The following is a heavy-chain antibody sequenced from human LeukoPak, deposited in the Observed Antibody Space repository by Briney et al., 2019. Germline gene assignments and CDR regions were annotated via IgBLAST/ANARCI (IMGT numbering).Heavy chain of an antibody. CDR3: ARGVWGVKYLAPDY. J-gene: IGHJ4*02. Sequence: ASSLRLSCAASGFTFSSYAMHWVRQAPGKGLEWMAVISYDGSNKYYAHSLKGRLTITRDNSKNTLYLQMDSLRDEETAVFYCARGVWGVKYLAPDYWGQGTLVTVSS. CDR2: ISYDGSNK. CDR1: GFTFSSYA. V-gene: IGHV3-30*04. D-gene: IGHD3-10*01.